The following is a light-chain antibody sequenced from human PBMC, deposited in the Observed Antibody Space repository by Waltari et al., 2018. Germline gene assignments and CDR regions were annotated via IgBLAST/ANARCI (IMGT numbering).Light chain of an antibody. CDR3: QQYGSSPQYT. Sequence: EIVLTQSPGTLSLSTGERATLSCRASQSVSSSYLAWYQQTPGQAPRRLIYGPSSRATGIPDMFSGSGSETDFTLTISRLEPEDFAVYYCQQYGSSPQYTFGQGTKLEIK. J-gene: IGKJ2*01. CDR1: QSVSSSY. V-gene: IGKV3-20*01. CDR2: GPS.